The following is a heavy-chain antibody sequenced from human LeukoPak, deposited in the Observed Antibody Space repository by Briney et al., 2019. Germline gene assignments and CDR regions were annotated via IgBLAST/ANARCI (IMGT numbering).Heavy chain of an antibody. Sequence: TPSETLSLTCTVSGGSISSYYWSWIRQPPGKGLEWIGYIYYSGSTNYNPSLKNRVTISVDTSKNQFSLKLSSVTAADTAVYYCARLLRGFDYWGQGTLVTVSS. V-gene: IGHV4-59*08. D-gene: IGHD3-10*01. J-gene: IGHJ4*02. CDR1: GGSISSYY. CDR2: IYYSGST. CDR3: ARLLRGFDY.